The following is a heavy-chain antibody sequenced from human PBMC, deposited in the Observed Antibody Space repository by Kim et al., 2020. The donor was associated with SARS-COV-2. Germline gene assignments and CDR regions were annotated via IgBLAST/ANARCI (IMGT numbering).Heavy chain of an antibody. CDR1: GFTFSSYG. V-gene: IGHV3-30*18. J-gene: IGHJ5*02. CDR2: ISYDGSNK. CDR3: AKDQRTFYSSGWYGSWFDP. Sequence: GGSLRLSCAASGFTFSSYGMHWVRQAPGKGLEWVTVISYDGSNKYYADSVKGRFTISRDNSKNTLYLQMNSLRAEDTAVYYCAKDQRTFYSSGWYGSWFDPWGQGTLVTASS. D-gene: IGHD6-19*01.